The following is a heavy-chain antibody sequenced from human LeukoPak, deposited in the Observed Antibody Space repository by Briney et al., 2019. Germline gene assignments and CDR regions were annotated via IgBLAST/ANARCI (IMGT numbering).Heavy chain of an antibody. V-gene: IGHV1-24*01. CDR2: FDPEDGET. CDR1: GYTLTELS. CDR3: ARETRITMIVVVNDAFDI. Sequence: ASVKVSCKVSGYTLTELSMHWVRQAPGKGLEWMGGFDPEDGETIYAQKFQGRVTMTEDTSTDIAYMELRSLRSDDTAVYYCARETRITMIVVVNDAFDIWGQGTMVTVSS. J-gene: IGHJ3*02. D-gene: IGHD3-22*01.